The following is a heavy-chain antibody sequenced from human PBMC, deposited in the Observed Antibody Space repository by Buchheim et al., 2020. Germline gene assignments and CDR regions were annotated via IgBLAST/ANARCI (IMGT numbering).Heavy chain of an antibody. CDR1: GFTFSSYW. CDR2: IKQAGSEN. CDR3: ARVVGNTIFGVVITSLFDY. D-gene: IGHD3-3*01. J-gene: IGHJ4*02. V-gene: IGHV3-7*01. Sequence: EVQLVESGGGLVQPGGSLRLSCAASGFTFSSYWMSWVRQAPGKGLEWVANIKQAGSENYYVDSVKGRFTISRDNAKNSLYLQMNSLRAEDTAVYYCARVVGNTIFGVVITSLFDYWGQGTL.